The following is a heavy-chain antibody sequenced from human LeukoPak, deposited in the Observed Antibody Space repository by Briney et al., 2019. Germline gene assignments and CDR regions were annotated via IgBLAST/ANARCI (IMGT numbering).Heavy chain of an antibody. J-gene: IGHJ5*01. CDR2: ISSGSSFI. V-gene: IGHV3-21*01. Sequence: GGSLRLSCAASGFTFGSYAMNWVRQAPGKGLEWVSSISSGSSFIYYADSVKGRFTISRDNAKNSLYLQMNSLRAEDTAIYYGARDQGGDRWFDYWGQVSLVTVSS. D-gene: IGHD3-16*01. CDR1: GFTFGSYA. CDR3: ARDQGGDRWFDY.